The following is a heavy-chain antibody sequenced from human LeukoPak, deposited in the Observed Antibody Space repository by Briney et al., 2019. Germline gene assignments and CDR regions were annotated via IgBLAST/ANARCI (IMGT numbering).Heavy chain of an antibody. CDR1: GGSISSSSYY. CDR2: IYYSGST. V-gene: IGHV4-39*07. CDR3: ARVRGSEYQLLSSFDY. Sequence: SETLSLTCTVSGGSISSSSYYWGWIRQPPGKGLEWIGSIYYSGSTYYNPSLKSRVTISVDTSKNQFSLKLSSVTAADTAVYYCARVRGSEYQLLSSFDYWGQGTLVTVSS. J-gene: IGHJ4*02. D-gene: IGHD2-2*01.